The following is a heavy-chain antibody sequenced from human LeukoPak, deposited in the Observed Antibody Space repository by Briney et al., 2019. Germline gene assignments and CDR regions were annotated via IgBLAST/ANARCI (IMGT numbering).Heavy chain of an antibody. CDR1: GFTLRCYW. J-gene: IGHJ4*02. CDR2: IKQDGSEK. D-gene: IGHD6-19*01. V-gene: IGHV3-7*01. CDR3: ARESAEGIAVAGLDY. Sequence: GGSLRLSCAASGFTLRCYWMSWVRQARGKGREGVANIKQDGSEKYYVDSVKGRFTISRDNAKHSLYLQMNSLRAEDTAVYYCARESAEGIAVAGLDYWGQGTLVTVSS.